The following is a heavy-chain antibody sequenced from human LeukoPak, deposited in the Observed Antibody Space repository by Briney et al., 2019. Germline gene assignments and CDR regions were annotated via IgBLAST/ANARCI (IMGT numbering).Heavy chain of an antibody. CDR1: GFXFSNYV. CDR2: ISYDGNNK. D-gene: IGHD2-15*01. J-gene: IGHJ4*02. V-gene: IGHV3-30*18. CDR3: AKGLQVAEPPDY. Sequence: PGGSLRLSCAASGFXFSNYVIYWVRQAPRKGLEWVAVISYDGNNKYYADSVKGRFTISRDNSKNTLYLQMSSLRGEDTAVYYCAKGLQVAEPPDYWGQGILVTVSS.